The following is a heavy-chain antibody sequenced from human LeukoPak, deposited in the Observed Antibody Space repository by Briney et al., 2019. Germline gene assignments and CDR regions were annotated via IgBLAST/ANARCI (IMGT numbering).Heavy chain of an antibody. Sequence: SETLSLTCTVSGGSISSYYWSWIRQPPGKGLEWIGYIYYSGSTNYNPSLKSRVTISVDTSKNQFSLKLSSVTAADTAVYYCARTRRYASYFDYWGQGTLVTVSS. CDR3: ARTRRYASYFDY. J-gene: IGHJ4*02. V-gene: IGHV4-59*08. CDR1: GGSISSYY. CDR2: IYYSGST. D-gene: IGHD1-1*01.